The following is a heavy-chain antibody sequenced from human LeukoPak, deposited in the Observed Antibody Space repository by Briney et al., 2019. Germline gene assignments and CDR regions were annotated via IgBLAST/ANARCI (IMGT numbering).Heavy chain of an antibody. J-gene: IGHJ4*02. Sequence: GRSLRLSCAASGFTFSSYGMYWVRQAPGKGLEWVAVIWYDGSNKYYADSVKGRFTISRDNSKNTLYLQMNSLRAEDTAVYYCAKDLGRLGELSLDYWGQGTLVTVSS. V-gene: IGHV3-33*06. CDR1: GFTFSSYG. D-gene: IGHD3-16*02. CDR3: AKDLGRLGELSLDY. CDR2: IWYDGSNK.